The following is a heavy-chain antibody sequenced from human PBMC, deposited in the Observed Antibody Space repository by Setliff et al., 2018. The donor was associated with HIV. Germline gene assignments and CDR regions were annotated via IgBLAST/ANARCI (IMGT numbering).Heavy chain of an antibody. Sequence: GGSLRLSCAASGFTFSDYYMSWLRQAPGKGLEWVSYISRDGNTIYYADSVKGRFTISRDTSKDTLYLQMNSLRAEDTAVYYCARVVGVAPYYYMDVWGKGTTVTVSS. CDR2: ISRDGNTI. V-gene: IGHV3-11*04. D-gene: IGHD2-15*01. CDR1: GFTFSDYY. CDR3: ARVVGVAPYYYMDV. J-gene: IGHJ6*03.